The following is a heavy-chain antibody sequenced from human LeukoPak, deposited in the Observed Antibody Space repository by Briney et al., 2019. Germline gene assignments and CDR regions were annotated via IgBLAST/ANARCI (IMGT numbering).Heavy chain of an antibody. CDR2: ISYDGSNK. Sequence: PGRSLRLSCAASGFTFSSYAMHWVRQAPAKGLEWVAVISYDGSNKYYAHSVKGRFTISRDNSKNTVYLQMNSLRAEDTAVYYCAREGYCGGDCYSSYFDYWGQGTLVTVSS. CDR1: GFTFSSYA. CDR3: AREGYCGGDCYSSYFDY. V-gene: IGHV3-30-3*01. D-gene: IGHD2-21*02. J-gene: IGHJ4*02.